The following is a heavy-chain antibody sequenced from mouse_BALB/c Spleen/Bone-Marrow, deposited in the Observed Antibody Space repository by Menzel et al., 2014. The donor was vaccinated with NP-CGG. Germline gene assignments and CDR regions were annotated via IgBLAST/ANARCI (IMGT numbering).Heavy chain of an antibody. CDR2: IYPGSGST. CDR3: ARCGGLRDFDY. D-gene: IGHD2-4*01. V-gene: IGHV1-77*01. Sequence: QVQLKDSGPELVKPGAPVKMSCKASGYTFTDYVISWVKQRTGQGLEWIGEIYPGSGSTYYNEKFKGKATLTADKSSNTAYMQLSSLTSEDSAVYFCARCGGLRDFDYWGQGTTLTVSS. CDR1: GYTFTDYV. J-gene: IGHJ2*01.